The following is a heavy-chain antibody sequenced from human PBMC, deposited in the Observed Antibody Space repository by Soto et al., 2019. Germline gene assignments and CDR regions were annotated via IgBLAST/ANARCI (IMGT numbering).Heavy chain of an antibody. CDR2: IYYSGST. D-gene: IGHD2-21*02. Sequence: SETLSLTCTVSGGSISSSSYYWGWIRQPPGKGLEWIGSIYYSGSTYYNPSLKSRVTISVDTSKNQFSLKLSSVTAADTAVYYCARSPGGVVTAMYYFDYWGQGTLVTVSS. V-gene: IGHV4-39*01. CDR1: GGSISSSSYY. J-gene: IGHJ4*02. CDR3: ARSPGGVVTAMYYFDY.